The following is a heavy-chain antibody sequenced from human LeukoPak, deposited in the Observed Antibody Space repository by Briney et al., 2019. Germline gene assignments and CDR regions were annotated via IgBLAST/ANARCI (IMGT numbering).Heavy chain of an antibody. J-gene: IGHJ5*02. CDR1: GFTFSTYS. CDR2: ISSRSSTI. Sequence: PGGSLRLSCAASGFTFSTYSINWVRQAPGKGLEWVSYISSRSSTIYYADSVKGRFTIFRDNAKNSVYLQMNSLRDEDTAVYYCARAGGEQQLVRWFDLWGQGTLVTVSS. D-gene: IGHD1-1*01. CDR3: ARAGGEQQLVRWFDL. V-gene: IGHV3-48*02.